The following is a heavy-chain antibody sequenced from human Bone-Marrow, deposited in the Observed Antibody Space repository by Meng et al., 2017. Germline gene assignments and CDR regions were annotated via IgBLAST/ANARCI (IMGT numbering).Heavy chain of an antibody. CDR3: ARVARVVAAAGTGGWFDP. CDR2: IKPNSGGT. D-gene: IGHD6-13*01. Sequence: ASVKVSCKAAGYTSTGYYMHWVRQPPGQGLEWMGWIKPNSGGTNYAQKFQGRVTMTRDKYISKAYMELSRLRADDTAVYYCARVARVVAAAGTGGWFDPWGQGTLVTVSS. J-gene: IGHJ5*02. V-gene: IGHV1-2*02. CDR1: GYTSTGYY.